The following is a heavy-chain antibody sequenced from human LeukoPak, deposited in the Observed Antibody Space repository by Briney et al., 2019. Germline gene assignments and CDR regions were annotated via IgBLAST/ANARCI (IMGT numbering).Heavy chain of an antibody. D-gene: IGHD2-2*01. J-gene: IGHJ6*02. CDR2: IKSKTDGGTT. Sequence: PGGSLRLSCAASGFTFSNAWMSWVRQAPGKGLEWVGRIKSKTDGGTTDYAAPVKGRFTISRDDSKNTLYLQMNSLKTEDTAVYYCTTPVVPAASDYYYGMDVWGQGTTVTVSS. V-gene: IGHV3-15*01. CDR3: TTPVVPAASDYYYGMDV. CDR1: GFTFSNAW.